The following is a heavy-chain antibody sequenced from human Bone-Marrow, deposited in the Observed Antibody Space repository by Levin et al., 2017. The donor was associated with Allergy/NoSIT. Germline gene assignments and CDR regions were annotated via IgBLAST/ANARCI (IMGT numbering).Heavy chain of an antibody. J-gene: IGHJ4*02. CDR2: IRDDGSES. V-gene: IGHV3-7*01. CDR3: AKHVPGAKTALDY. CDR1: GFPFSSYW. Sequence: GGSLRLSCAASGFPFSSYWMSWVRQAPGKGLEWVANIRDDGSESYYVDSVNGRFTFSRDNAKNSLYLQMNSLRPEDTAVYHCAKHVPGAKTALDYWGQGSLVTVSS. D-gene: IGHD2-2*01.